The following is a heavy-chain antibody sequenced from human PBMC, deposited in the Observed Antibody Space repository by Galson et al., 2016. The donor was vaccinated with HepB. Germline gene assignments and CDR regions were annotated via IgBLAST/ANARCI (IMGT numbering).Heavy chain of an antibody. Sequence: TLSLTCTVSGGSISSGSYYWSWIRQPAGKGLEWIGRIYSSGTTRYNPSLKSRVTISLDTSKNQVSLKLNSVTAADTAVYYCVRDGPGAGYAFDIWGQGTMVTVSS. CDR3: VRDGPGAGYAFDI. D-gene: IGHD1-14*01. V-gene: IGHV4-61*02. CDR1: GGSISSGSYY. CDR2: IYSSGTT. J-gene: IGHJ3*02.